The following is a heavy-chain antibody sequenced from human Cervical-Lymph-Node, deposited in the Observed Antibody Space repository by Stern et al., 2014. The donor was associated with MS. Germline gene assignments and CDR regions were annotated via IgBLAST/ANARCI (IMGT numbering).Heavy chain of an antibody. CDR3: AREDYTQDFDY. Sequence: VQLVESGGGLVKPGGSLRLSCAASGFTFKEYSMNWVRQAPAEGLEWVSSISVDSGDIHYVPSVKGRVTISRDNVQNSLYLQMNSLRAEDTAFYYCAREDYTQDFDYWGRGTLVTVSS. D-gene: IGHD4-11*01. CDR1: GFTFKEYS. V-gene: IGHV3-21*04. J-gene: IGHJ4*02. CDR2: ISVDSGDI.